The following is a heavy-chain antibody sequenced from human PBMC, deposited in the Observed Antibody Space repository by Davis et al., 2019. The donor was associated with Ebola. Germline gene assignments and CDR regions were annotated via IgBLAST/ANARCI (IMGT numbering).Heavy chain of an antibody. D-gene: IGHD2-15*01. Sequence: GESLKISCAASGFTFSNFAMNWVRQAPGKGLEWVSGLSDDGATALYAGSVKGRFTISRDNSENTLYLQMNSLRADDTAVYYCARSQGNTCYSARDHWGQGIRVTVSS. CDR3: ARSQGNTCYSARDH. J-gene: IGHJ4*02. CDR1: GFTFSNFA. CDR2: LSDDGATA. V-gene: IGHV3-23*01.